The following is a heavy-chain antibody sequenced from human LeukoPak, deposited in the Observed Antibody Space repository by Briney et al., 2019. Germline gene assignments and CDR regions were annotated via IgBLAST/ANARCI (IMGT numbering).Heavy chain of an antibody. Sequence: GGSLRLSCAASGFTFSSFWMHWVRQAPGKGLVWVSRINPRGGTTNYADAVKGRFTISRDNSKNTLYLQMNSLRAEDTAVYYCDRGDLEPFVYGGQRTLVTVS. V-gene: IGHV3-74*01. J-gene: IGHJ4*02. D-gene: IGHD1-14*01. CDR3: DRGDLEPFVY. CDR1: GFTFSSFW. CDR2: INPRGGTT.